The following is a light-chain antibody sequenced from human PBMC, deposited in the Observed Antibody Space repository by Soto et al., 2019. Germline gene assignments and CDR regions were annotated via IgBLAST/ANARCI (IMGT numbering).Light chain of an antibody. V-gene: IGKV1-9*01. Sequence: IQLTQSPSSLSGSVGDRVTITCRASLGISSYLAWYQQKPGKAPKLLIYAASTLQSGVPSRFSGSGSGTDFTLTISSLQPEDFATYYCQLLNSSPALTFGGGTKVDIK. CDR1: LGISSY. CDR3: QLLNSSPALT. CDR2: AAS. J-gene: IGKJ4*01.